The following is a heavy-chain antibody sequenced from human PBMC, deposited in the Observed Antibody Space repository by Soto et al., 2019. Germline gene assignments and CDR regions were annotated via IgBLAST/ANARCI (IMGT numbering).Heavy chain of an antibody. V-gene: IGHV4-61*01. Sequence: QVQLQESGPGLVKPSETLSLSCTVSGGSVSSDSYHWCWIRQPPGKGLEWIGNIYYSGSTNYNPSLKSRVIISLDTSKNQFSLKLSSVTAADTAVYYCATRVGATPPRTWGQGTLVIVSS. CDR1: GGSVSSDSYH. D-gene: IGHD1-26*01. CDR2: IYYSGST. CDR3: ATRVGATPPRT. J-gene: IGHJ5*02.